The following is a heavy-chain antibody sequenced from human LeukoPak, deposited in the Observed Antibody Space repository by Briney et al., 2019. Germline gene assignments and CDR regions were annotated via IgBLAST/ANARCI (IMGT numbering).Heavy chain of an antibody. J-gene: IGHJ4*02. D-gene: IGHD7-27*01. Sequence: PSETLSLTCAVYGGSFSGYYWSCIRQPPGKGLEWIGEINHRGSTNYNPSLKSRVTISVDTSKNQFSLKLSSVTAADTAVYYCARGFRGDNFDYWGQGTLVTVSS. CDR2: INHRGST. CDR3: ARGFRGDNFDY. V-gene: IGHV4-34*01. CDR1: GGSFSGYY.